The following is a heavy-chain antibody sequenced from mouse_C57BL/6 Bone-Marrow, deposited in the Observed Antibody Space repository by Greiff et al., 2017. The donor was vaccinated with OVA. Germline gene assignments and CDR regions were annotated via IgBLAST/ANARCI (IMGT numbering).Heavy chain of an antibody. J-gene: IGHJ3*01. D-gene: IGHD6-1*01. CDR3: ASAVVAY. Sequence: QVQLQQPGAELVKPGASVKLSCKASGYTFTSYWMHWVKQRPGQGLEWIGEIDPTDGDTNYNQKFKGKATVTVDKSSSTAYMHLNSLTSEDSAVYYCASAVVAYWGQGTLVTVSA. CDR1: GYTFTSYW. V-gene: IGHV1-50*01. CDR2: IDPTDGDT.